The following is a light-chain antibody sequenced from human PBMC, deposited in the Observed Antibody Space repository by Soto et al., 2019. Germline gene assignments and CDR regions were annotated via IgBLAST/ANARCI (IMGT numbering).Light chain of an antibody. Sequence: QCVLTQPPSVSAAAEQKVTISCSGGSSNLGINFVSWYQQFPGGVPILLIYENNKRPSGIPDRFSGAKSGTSATLDITGLQAGDEADYYCATWDGSLSVGVFGGGTKVTVL. V-gene: IGLV1-51*02. CDR3: ATWDGSLSVGV. CDR2: ENN. J-gene: IGLJ1*01. CDR1: SSNLGINF.